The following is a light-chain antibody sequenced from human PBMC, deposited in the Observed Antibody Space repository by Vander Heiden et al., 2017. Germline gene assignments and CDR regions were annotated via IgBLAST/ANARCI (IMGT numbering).Light chain of an antibody. CDR2: EVT. V-gene: IGLV2-8*01. CDR1: SSNVGGYTY. Sequence: QSALTQSPSASGSSGHSVTISCTGASSNVGGYTYVSWYQQHPGRAPKLIIYEVTKRPSGVPDRFSGSKSGNTASLTVSGLQAEDEADYYCSSYAASNDYVLFGGGTKLTVL. CDR3: SSYAASNDYVL. J-gene: IGLJ2*01.